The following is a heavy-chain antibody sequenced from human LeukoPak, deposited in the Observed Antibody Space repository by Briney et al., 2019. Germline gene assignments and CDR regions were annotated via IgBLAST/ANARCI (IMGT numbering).Heavy chain of an antibody. Sequence: GGSLRLSCAASGFTFSSYWMSWVRQAPGKGLEWVANIKQDGSEKYYVDSVKGRFTISRDNAKNSLYLQMNSLRAEDTAVYYCAAGGYCSGGSCSYYYGMDVWGQGTTVTVSS. D-gene: IGHD2-15*01. CDR2: IKQDGSEK. V-gene: IGHV3-7*01. CDR1: GFTFSSYW. CDR3: AAGGYCSGGSCSYYYGMDV. J-gene: IGHJ6*02.